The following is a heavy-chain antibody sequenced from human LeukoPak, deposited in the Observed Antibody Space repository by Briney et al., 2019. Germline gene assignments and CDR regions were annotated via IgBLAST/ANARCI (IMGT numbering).Heavy chain of an antibody. V-gene: IGHV1-2*02. CDR1: GYTFTGYY. D-gene: IGHD1-1*01. CDR3: ARGRTTGTLYYYGMDV. CDR2: INPNSGGT. Sequence: ASVKVSCTASGYTFTGYYMHWVRQAPGQGLGWMGWINPNSGGTNYAQKFQGRVTMTRDTSISTAYMELSRLRSDDTAVYYCARGRTTGTLYYYGMDVWGQGTTVTVSS. J-gene: IGHJ6*02.